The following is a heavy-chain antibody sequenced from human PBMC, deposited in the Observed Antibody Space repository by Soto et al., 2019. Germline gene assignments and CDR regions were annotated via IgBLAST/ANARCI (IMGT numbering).Heavy chain of an antibody. V-gene: IGHV3-23*01. CDR3: AKVRVPNGSGSYPFDY. CDR2: MSGSGGIT. J-gene: IGHJ4*02. CDR1: GFAFTTYV. D-gene: IGHD3-10*01. Sequence: GGSLRLSCAASGFAFTTYVLSWVRQAPGKGLEWVSAMSGSGGITYYADSVKGRFTVSRDNSKNTFYLQMNCLTAEDTAVYYCAKVRVPNGSGSYPFDYWGQGTLVTVSS.